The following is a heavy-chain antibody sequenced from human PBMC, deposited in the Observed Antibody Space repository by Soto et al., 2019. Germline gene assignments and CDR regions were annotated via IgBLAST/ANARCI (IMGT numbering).Heavy chain of an antibody. J-gene: IGHJ4*02. D-gene: IGHD2-15*01. CDR1: GSIFRGYG. CDR2: IRCDGSNI. CDR3: ARDWVGGTAFQGYLDY. V-gene: IGHV3-33*01. Sequence: VQLVESGGGVVQPGRSLRLSCAASGSIFRGYGMQWVRQAPGKGLEWVAIIRCDGSNINYADSVMGRFTISRDNSKNTLYLQMNSLRVEYTAVYYCARDWVGGTAFQGYLDYWGQGTMVTVSS.